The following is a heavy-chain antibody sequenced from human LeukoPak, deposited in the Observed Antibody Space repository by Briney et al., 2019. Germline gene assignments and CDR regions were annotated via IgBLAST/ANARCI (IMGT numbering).Heavy chain of an antibody. CDR2: IKQDGSEK. V-gene: IGHV3-7*01. Sequence: GGSLRLSCAASGFTFSSYWMSWVRQAPGKGLEWVANIKQDGSEKYYVDSVKGRFTISRDNAKNSLYLQMNSLRAEDTAVYYCARDFGNSDTYYYYYGMDVWGQGTTVTVSS. D-gene: IGHD4-23*01. J-gene: IGHJ6*02. CDR3: ARDFGNSDTYYYYYGMDV. CDR1: GFTFSSYW.